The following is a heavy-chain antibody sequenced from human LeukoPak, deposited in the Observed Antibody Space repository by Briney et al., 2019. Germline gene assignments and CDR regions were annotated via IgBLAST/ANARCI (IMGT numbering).Heavy chain of an antibody. V-gene: IGHV3-9*01. D-gene: IGHD6-13*01. Sequence: PGRSLRLSCAASGFTFDDYAMPWVRQAPEKGLEWVSGISWNSGSIGYADSVKGRFTISRDNAKNSLYLQMNSLRAEDTALYYCAKDATYSSSWYGQFDYWGQGTLVTVSS. CDR1: GFTFDDYA. J-gene: IGHJ4*02. CDR3: AKDATYSSSWYGQFDY. CDR2: ISWNSGSI.